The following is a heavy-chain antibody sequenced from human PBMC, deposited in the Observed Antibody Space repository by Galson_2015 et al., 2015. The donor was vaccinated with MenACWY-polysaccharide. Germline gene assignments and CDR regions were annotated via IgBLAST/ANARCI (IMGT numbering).Heavy chain of an antibody. Sequence: TLFLTCTVSGGSVSSGDYYWSWIRQPPGKGLEWIGYMYNRGGTHYNPSLKSRVTISVDTSKNQFSLRLSSVTAADTAVYYCARDSGWTYSSSWYFDYWGQGALVTVSS. D-gene: IGHD6-13*01. CDR2: MYNRGGT. J-gene: IGHJ4*02. CDR3: ARDSGWTYSSSWYFDY. V-gene: IGHV4-30-4*01. CDR1: GGSVSSGDYY.